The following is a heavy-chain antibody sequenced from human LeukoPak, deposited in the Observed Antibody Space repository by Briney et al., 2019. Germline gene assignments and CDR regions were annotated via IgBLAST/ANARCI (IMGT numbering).Heavy chain of an antibody. CDR1: GFTFSGSA. V-gene: IGHV3-73*01. CDR3: TRIEGENYFDY. J-gene: IGHJ4*02. D-gene: IGHD3-16*01. CDR2: IRSKANSYAT. Sequence: GGSLRLSCAASGFTFSGSAMHWVRQASGKGLEWVGRIRSKANSYATAYAASVKGRFTISRDDSRNTAYLQMNSLKTEDTAVYYCTRIEGENYFDYWGQGTLVTVSS.